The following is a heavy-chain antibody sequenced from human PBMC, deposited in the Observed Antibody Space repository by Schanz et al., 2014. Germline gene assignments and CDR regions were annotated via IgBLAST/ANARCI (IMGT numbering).Heavy chain of an antibody. CDR3: AREVGLYDRGWFDP. V-gene: IGHV1-69*08. CDR2: IIPILGIA. J-gene: IGHJ5*02. D-gene: IGHD3-22*01. CDR1: GGTFSTYT. Sequence: QVQLVQSGAEVKKPGSSVKVSCKASGGTFSTYTISWVRQAPGQGLEWMGRIIPILGIANYAQKFQGRVTITADKSSDTAYMERSSLRSEDTAVYYCAREVGLYDRGWFDPWGQGTLVTVSS.